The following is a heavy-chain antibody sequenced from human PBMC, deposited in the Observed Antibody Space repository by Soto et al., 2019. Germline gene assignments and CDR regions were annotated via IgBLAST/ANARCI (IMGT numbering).Heavy chain of an antibody. CDR2: INPNSGGT. V-gene: IGHV1-2*04. D-gene: IGHD3-10*01. CDR3: ARDPITMVRGVRTGGMDV. Sequence: ASVKVSCKASGYTFTGYYMHCVRQAPGQGLEWMGWINPNSGGTNYAQKFQGWVTMTRDTSISTAYMELSRLRSDDTAVYYCARDPITMVRGVRTGGMDVWGQGTTVTVSS. J-gene: IGHJ6*02. CDR1: GYTFTGYY.